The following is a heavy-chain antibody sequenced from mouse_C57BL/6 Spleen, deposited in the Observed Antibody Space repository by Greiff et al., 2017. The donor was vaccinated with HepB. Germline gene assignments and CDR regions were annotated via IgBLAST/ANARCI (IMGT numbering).Heavy chain of an antibody. D-gene: IGHD1-1*01. CDR2: IYPGGGYT. V-gene: IGHV1-63*01. CDR3: ARGYGSSKYYFDY. Sequence: VQLQQSGAELVRPGTSVKMSCKASGYTFTNYWIGWAKQRPGHGLEWIGDIYPGGGYTNYNEKVKGKATLTADKSSSTAYMQVSSLKSEDSAIYYCARGYGSSKYYFDYWGQGTTLTVSS. J-gene: IGHJ2*01. CDR1: GYTFTNYW.